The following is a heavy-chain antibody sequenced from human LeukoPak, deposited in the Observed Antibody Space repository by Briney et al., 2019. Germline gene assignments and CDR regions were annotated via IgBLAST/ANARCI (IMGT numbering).Heavy chain of an antibody. J-gene: IGHJ6*03. CDR3: ANLDSGGSCYDCYYYYMDV. CDR2: ISSSDPGT. V-gene: IGHV3-23*01. CDR1: GFLFSSFE. D-gene: IGHD2-15*01. Sequence: GGSLRLSCAASGFLFSSFEVNWVRQAPGKGLEWVSAISSSDPGTYHAASMRGRFTISRDNSKNTLYLQMNSLRAEDAAVYYCANLDSGGSCYDCYYYYMDVWGKGTTVTISS.